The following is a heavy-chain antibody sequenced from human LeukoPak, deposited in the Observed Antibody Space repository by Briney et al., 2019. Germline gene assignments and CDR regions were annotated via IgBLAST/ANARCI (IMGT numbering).Heavy chain of an antibody. CDR3: ARELLGRAVGWDY. CDR2: LYSDGST. CDR1: GFTVSSNY. D-gene: IGHD2-8*02. Sequence: PGGSLRLSCAASGFTVSSNYMSWVRQAPGKGLEWVSVLYSDGSTYYADSVKGRFTISRDNSKNTLYLQMNSLRVEDTALYYCARELLGRAVGWDYWGQGTLVTVSS. V-gene: IGHV3-66*01. J-gene: IGHJ4*02.